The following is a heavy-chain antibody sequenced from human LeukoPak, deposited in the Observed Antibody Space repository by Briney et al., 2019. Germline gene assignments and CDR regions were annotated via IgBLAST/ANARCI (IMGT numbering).Heavy chain of an antibody. CDR1: GFTVSSNY. CDR2: ISGSDGST. Sequence: PGGSLRLSCAASGFTVSSNYMSWVRQAPGKGLEWVSAISGSDGSTYYADSVRGRFTISRDNSKNTLYLHMNSLRPEDTAVYYCAKGTTAAYGFDYWGQGTLVTVSS. V-gene: IGHV3-23*01. D-gene: IGHD6-13*01. CDR3: AKGTTAAYGFDY. J-gene: IGHJ4*02.